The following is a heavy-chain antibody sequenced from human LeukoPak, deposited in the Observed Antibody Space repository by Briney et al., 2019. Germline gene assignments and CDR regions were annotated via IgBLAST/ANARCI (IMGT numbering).Heavy chain of an antibody. J-gene: IGHJ4*02. CDR1: GFTFSNYW. D-gene: IGHD6-19*01. CDR2: INSDGSVT. Sequence: GGSLRLSCAASGFTFSNYWMHWVRQAPGKGLVWVSRINSDGSVTTYADSVKGRFTISRDNAKNTLNLQMNSLRAEDTAVYYCARGFSSGWYLFGDFWGQGALVTVSS. CDR3: ARGFSSGWYLFGDF. V-gene: IGHV3-74*03.